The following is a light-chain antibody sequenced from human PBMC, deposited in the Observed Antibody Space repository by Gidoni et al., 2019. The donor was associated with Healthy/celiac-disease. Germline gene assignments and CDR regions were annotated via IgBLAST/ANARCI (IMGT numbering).Light chain of an antibody. CDR1: QSISSY. CDR2: AAS. J-gene: IGKJ3*01. CDR3: QQSYSTPLFT. Sequence: DIQMTPSPSSLSASVGDRVTITCRASQSISSYLNWYQQKPGKAPKLLIYAASSLQSGVPLRFSGSGSGTDFTLTISSLQPEDFATYYCQQSYSTPLFTCGPGTKVDIK. V-gene: IGKV1-39*01.